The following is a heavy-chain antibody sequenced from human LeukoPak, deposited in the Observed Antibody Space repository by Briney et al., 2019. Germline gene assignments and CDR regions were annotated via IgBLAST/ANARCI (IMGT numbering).Heavy chain of an antibody. Sequence: GGSLRLSCAASGFTFSSYSMNWVRQAPGKGLEWVSYISSSSSTIYYADSVKGRFTISRDNAKNSLYLQMNSLRAEDTAVYYCARGEYYYDSSGSPFDYWGQGTLVTVSS. V-gene: IGHV3-48*01. CDR2: ISSSSSTI. D-gene: IGHD3-22*01. CDR1: GFTFSSYS. J-gene: IGHJ4*02. CDR3: ARGEYYYDSSGSPFDY.